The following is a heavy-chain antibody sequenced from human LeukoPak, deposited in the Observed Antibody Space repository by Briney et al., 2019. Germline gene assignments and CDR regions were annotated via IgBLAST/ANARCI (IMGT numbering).Heavy chain of an antibody. CDR2: IKQEGSEK. V-gene: IGHV3-7*03. CDR1: GFTFSSYW. J-gene: IGHJ4*02. D-gene: IGHD3-9*01. CDR3: ARDPSYYDILTGYYTPSYYFDY. Sequence: GGSLRLSCAASGFTFSSYWMSWVRQAPGKGLEWVANIKQEGSEKYYVDSVKGRFTISRDNAKNSLYLQMNSLRAEDTAVYYCARDPSYYDILTGYYTPSYYFDYWGQGTLVTVSS.